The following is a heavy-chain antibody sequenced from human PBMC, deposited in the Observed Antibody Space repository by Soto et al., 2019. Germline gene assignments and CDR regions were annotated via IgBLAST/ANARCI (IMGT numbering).Heavy chain of an antibody. J-gene: IGHJ5*02. D-gene: IGHD2-15*01. CDR2: IYYSGTT. CDR1: GGSINSYS. CDR3: ARGYCSGGSCYWNWLDP. Sequence: QLQLQESGPGLVKPSETLSLTCTVSGGSINSYSWGWIRQSPWRGLEWIGSIYYSGTTYYNPSLKSRVTISVDTSKTQFSLKLSSVTAADTAVYYCARGYCSGGSCYWNWLDPWGQGTLVTVSS. V-gene: IGHV4-39*02.